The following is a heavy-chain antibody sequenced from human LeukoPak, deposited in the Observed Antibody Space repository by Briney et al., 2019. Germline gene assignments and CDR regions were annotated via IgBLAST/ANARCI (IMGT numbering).Heavy chain of an antibody. V-gene: IGHV4-39*01. CDR2: IYYSGST. CDR3: ANLYRGD. J-gene: IGHJ4*02. CDR1: GGSISSSSYY. D-gene: IGHD4-23*01. Sequence: SETLSLTCTVSGGSISSSSYYWGWIRQPPGKGLEWIGSIYYSGSTYHNPSLKSRVTISVDTSKNQFSLKLSSVTAADTAVYYCANLYRGDWGQGTLVTVSS.